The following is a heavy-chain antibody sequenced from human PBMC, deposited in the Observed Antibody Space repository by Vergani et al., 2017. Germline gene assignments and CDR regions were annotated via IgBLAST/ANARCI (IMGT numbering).Heavy chain of an antibody. V-gene: IGHV3-23*01. CDR1: GFTFSSYA. J-gene: IGHJ4*02. CDR2: ISGSGGST. Sequence: EVQLLESGGGLVQPGGSLRLSCAASGFTFSSYAMSWVRQAPGKGLEWVSAISGSGGSTYYADSVKGRFTISRDNSKKALYLQMKSLRAEDTAVYYCAKDEIAAAILCFDYWGQGTLVTVSS. D-gene: IGHD6-13*01. CDR3: AKDEIAAAILCFDY.